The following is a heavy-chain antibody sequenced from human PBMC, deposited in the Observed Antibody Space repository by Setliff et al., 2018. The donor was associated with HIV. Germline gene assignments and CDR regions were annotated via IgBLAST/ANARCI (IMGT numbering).Heavy chain of an antibody. CDR1: GYSISSGYY. J-gene: IGHJ5*02. CDR3: ARDAPTVYANGWFDP. V-gene: IGHV4-38-2*02. D-gene: IGHD2-8*01. Sequence: SETLSLTCSVSGYSISSGYYWGWIRQSPGKGLEWIGSIYQTGSTYYNPSFKSRVTVSLDMSKNQFSLRLASVTAADTAMYYCARDAPTVYANGWFDPWGQGTLVTVSS. CDR2: IYQTGST.